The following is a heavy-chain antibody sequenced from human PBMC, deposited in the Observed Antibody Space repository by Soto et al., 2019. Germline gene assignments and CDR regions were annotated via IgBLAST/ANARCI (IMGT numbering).Heavy chain of an antibody. Sequence: RLSCAASGFTFSDYYMSWIRQAPGKGLEWVSYISSSGSTIYYADSVKGRFTISRDNAKNSLYLQMNSLRAEDTAVYYCARDRYCSSTSCLLNWGQGTLVTVSS. CDR2: ISSSGSTI. J-gene: IGHJ4*02. CDR3: ARDRYCSSTSCLLN. CDR1: GFTFSDYY. V-gene: IGHV3-11*01. D-gene: IGHD2-2*01.